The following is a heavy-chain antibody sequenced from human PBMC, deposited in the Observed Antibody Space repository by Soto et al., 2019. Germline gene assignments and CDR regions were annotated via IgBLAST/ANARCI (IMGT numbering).Heavy chain of an antibody. V-gene: IGHV1-69*06. J-gene: IGHJ4*02. D-gene: IGHD3-10*01. Sequence: QVRLVQSGAEVKRPGSSVKVSCKASRGPLSDYPINWVRQAPGQGLEWMGGIIPLLAAPNYAPKFQGRVTITADKSTSTAYFEINRLTSGDTAVYFCARGPPRGSYDIWGQGTPVIVSS. CDR2: IIPLLAAP. CDR3: ARGPPRGSYDI. CDR1: RGPLSDYP.